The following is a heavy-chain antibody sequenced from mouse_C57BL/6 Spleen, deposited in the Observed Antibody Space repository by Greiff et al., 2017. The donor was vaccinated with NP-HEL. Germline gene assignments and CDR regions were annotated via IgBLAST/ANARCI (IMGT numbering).Heavy chain of an antibody. V-gene: IGHV1-7*01. CDR3: ARSPQTTVVAD. J-gene: IGHJ3*01. Sequence: QVQLKESGAELAKPGASVKLSCKASGYTFTSYWMHWVKQRPGQGLEWIGYINPSSGYTKYNQKFKDKATLTADKSSSTAYMQLSSLTYEDSAVYYCARSPQTTVVADWGQGTLVTVSA. D-gene: IGHD1-1*01. CDR2: INPSSGYT. CDR1: GYTFTSYW.